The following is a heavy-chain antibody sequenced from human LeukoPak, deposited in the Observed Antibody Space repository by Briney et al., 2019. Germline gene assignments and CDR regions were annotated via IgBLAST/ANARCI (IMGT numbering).Heavy chain of an antibody. CDR1: GFTFSSYS. Sequence: PGGSLRLSCAASGFTFSSYSMNWVRQAPGKGLEWVSSISSSSSYIYYADSVKGRFTISRDNAKNSLYLQMNSLRAEDTAVYYCARVLRYWGGGDYWGQGTLVTVSS. CDR2: ISSSSSYI. D-gene: IGHD3-9*01. J-gene: IGHJ4*02. CDR3: ARVLRYWGGGDY. V-gene: IGHV3-21*01.